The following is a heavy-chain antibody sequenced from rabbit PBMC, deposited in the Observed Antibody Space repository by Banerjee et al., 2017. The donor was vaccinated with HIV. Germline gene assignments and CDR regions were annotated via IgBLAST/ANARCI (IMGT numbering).Heavy chain of an antibody. CDR1: GFSFSSGYD. CDR3: ARDLAGVIGWNFNL. Sequence: QEQLEESGGDLVKPEGSLTLTCTASGFSFSSGYDMCWVRQAPGKGLEWIACIYAGSSGTTRYASWAKGRFIISKTSSTTVTLQMTSLTAADTATYFCARDLAGVIGWNFNLWGQGTLVTVS. V-gene: IGHV1S45*01. D-gene: IGHD4-1*01. CDR2: IYAGSSGTT. J-gene: IGHJ4*01.